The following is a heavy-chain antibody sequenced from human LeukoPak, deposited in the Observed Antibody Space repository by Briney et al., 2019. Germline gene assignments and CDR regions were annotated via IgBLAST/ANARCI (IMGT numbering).Heavy chain of an antibody. V-gene: IGHV4-59*12. CDR1: GGSISSYY. Sequence: SETLSLTCTVSGGSISSYYWNWIRLPPGKGLEWIGYIYSSGSTIYNPSLKSRVTISVDTSKNQFSLKLSSVTAADTAVYYCARASYCGGDCYSSSTDNDAFDIWGQGTMVTVSS. CDR3: ARASYCGGDCYSSSTDNDAFDI. J-gene: IGHJ3*02. CDR2: IYSSGST. D-gene: IGHD2-21*02.